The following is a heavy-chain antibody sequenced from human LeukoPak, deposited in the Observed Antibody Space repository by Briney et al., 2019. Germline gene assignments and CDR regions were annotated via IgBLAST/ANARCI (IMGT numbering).Heavy chain of an antibody. CDR2: IYHSGST. CDR3: AREGQWLDNYYYYYMDV. V-gene: IGHV4-4*02. D-gene: IGHD6-19*01. J-gene: IGHJ6*03. Sequence: SGTLSLTCAVSGGSISSSNWWSWVRQPPGKGLEWIGEIYHSGSTNYNPSLKSRVTISVDKSKNQFSLKLSSVTAADTAVYYCAREGQWLDNYYYYYMDVWGKGTTVTVSS. CDR1: GGSISSSNW.